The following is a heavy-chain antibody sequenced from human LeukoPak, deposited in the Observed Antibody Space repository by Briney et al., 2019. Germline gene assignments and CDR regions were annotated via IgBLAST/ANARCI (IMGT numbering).Heavy chain of an antibody. CDR1: GFTFSSYA. J-gene: IGHJ5*02. Sequence: GGSLRLSCAVSGFTFSSYAMTWVRQAPGKGLEWVSAISGSGGSTYYADSVKGRFTISRDNSKNTLYLQMNSLRAEDTAVYYCAKSCSGGSCYSGFNWFDPWGQGTLVTVSS. D-gene: IGHD2-15*01. V-gene: IGHV3-23*01. CDR3: AKSCSGGSCYSGFNWFDP. CDR2: ISGSGGST.